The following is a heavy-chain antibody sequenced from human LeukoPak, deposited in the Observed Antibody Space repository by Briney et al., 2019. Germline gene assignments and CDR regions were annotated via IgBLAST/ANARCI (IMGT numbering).Heavy chain of an antibody. CDR3: ARGADCSSTNCYGHWSDP. J-gene: IGHJ5*02. V-gene: IGHV4-59*01. CDR2: IYYNGRT. CDR1: GASISDYY. D-gene: IGHD2-2*01. Sequence: SETLCLTCTVSGASISDYYWNWVRQPPGKGLEWIGYIYYNGRTNYNPSLKSRVTISLDTSKNQFSLKLSSVTAADTAVYYCARGADCSSTNCYGHWSDPRGQGTLVTVSS.